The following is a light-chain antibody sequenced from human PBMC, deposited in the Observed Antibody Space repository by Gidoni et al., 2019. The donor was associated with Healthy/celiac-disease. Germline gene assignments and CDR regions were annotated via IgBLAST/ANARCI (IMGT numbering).Light chain of an antibody. Sequence: DSQMTQSPSSLSASVGDRVTITCRASQGIRHDLGWYQQKPGKAPKRLIYAASSLQSGVPSRFSGSGSGTEFTLTISSLQPEDFATYYCLQHNSYPLTFGQGTRLEIK. CDR1: QGIRHD. CDR3: LQHNSYPLT. CDR2: AAS. J-gene: IGKJ5*01. V-gene: IGKV1-17*01.